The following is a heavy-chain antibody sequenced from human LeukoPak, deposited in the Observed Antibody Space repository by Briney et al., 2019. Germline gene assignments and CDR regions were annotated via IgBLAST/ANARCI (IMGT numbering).Heavy chain of an antibody. D-gene: IGHD3-22*01. V-gene: IGHV1-2*02. CDR2: INPNSGGT. CDR3: AIGYYGQPYYFDY. CDR1: GYTFTGYY. Sequence: ASVKVSCKASGYTFTGYYMHWVRQAPGQGLEWMGWINPNSGGTNYAQKFQGRVTMTRDTSISRAYMELSRLRSDDTAVYYCAIGYYGQPYYFDYWGQGTLVTVSS. J-gene: IGHJ4*02.